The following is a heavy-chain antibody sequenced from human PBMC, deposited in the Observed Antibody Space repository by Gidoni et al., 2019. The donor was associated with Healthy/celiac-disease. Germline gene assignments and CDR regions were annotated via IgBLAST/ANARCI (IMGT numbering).Heavy chain of an antibody. Sequence: QVQLVESGGGVVQPGRSLRLSCAASGFTFSSYAMHWVRQAPGKGLEWVAVITYDGSNKYYADSVKGRFTISRDNSKNTLYLQMNSLRAEDTAVYYCARDNGGYCSGGSCYGGWFDPWGQGTLVTVSS. CDR1: GFTFSSYA. CDR2: ITYDGSNK. D-gene: IGHD2-15*01. J-gene: IGHJ5*02. V-gene: IGHV3-30*04. CDR3: ARDNGGYCSGGSCYGGWFDP.